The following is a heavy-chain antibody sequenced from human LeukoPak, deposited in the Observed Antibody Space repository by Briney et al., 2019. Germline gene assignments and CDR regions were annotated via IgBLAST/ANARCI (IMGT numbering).Heavy chain of an antibody. CDR1: GFTFSSYA. Sequence: PGGSLRLSCAASGFTFSSYAMSWVRLAPGKGLEWVSAISGSGGGTYYADSVKGRFTISRDNSKNPLYLQMNSLRAEDTAVYYCGKDSSSWYDLSNFDYWGQGTLVTVSS. J-gene: IGHJ4*02. V-gene: IGHV3-23*01. CDR2: ISGSGGGT. D-gene: IGHD6-13*01. CDR3: GKDSSSWYDLSNFDY.